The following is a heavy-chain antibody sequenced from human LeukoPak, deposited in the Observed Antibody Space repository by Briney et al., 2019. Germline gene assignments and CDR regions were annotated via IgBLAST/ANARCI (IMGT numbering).Heavy chain of an antibody. Sequence: PSETLSLTCTVSGGSISSYYWSWIRQPAGKGLEWIGRIYTSGSTNYNPSLKSRVTISVDKSKNQFSLKLSSVTAADTAVYYCARLYSSSWYLDHWGHGTLVTVFS. CDR1: GGSISSYY. V-gene: IGHV4-4*07. CDR3: ARLYSSSWYLDH. CDR2: IYTSGST. J-gene: IGHJ4*01. D-gene: IGHD6-13*01.